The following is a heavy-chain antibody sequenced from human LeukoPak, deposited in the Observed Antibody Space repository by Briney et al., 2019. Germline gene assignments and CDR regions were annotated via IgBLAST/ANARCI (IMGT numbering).Heavy chain of an antibody. CDR1: GGTFSSYA. D-gene: IGHD3-9*01. CDR3: ASGGTITIFWI. CDR2: IIPIFGTA. V-gene: IGHV1-69*06. Sequence: ASVKVSCKASGGTFSSYAISWVRQSPGQGLEWMGGIIPIFGTANYAQKFQGRVTITAEKSTSTAYMELSSLRSEDTAVYYCASGGTITIFWIWGQGTLVTVSS. J-gene: IGHJ4*02.